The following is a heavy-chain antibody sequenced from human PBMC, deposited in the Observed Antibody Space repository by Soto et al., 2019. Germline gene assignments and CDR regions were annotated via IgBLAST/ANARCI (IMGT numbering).Heavy chain of an antibody. J-gene: IGHJ4*02. CDR3: ATYRSGSYYDLFLDF. V-gene: IGHV3-30*02. CDR1: GFTFSSYG. D-gene: IGHD3-10*01. Sequence: WGSLRLSCAASGFTFSSYGMHWVRQAPGKGLEWVAVIWYDGSNKYYADSVKGRFTISRDNSQNTLSLQMYSLRAEDTAVYYCATYRSGSYYDLFLDFWGQGTLVTVSS. CDR2: IWYDGSNK.